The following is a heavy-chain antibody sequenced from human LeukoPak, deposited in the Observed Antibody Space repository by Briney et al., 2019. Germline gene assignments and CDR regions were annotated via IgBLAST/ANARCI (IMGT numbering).Heavy chain of an antibody. CDR2: ISGNSDTT. CDR1: GFTFSNYG. CDR3: AKEGIKESPREFDY. V-gene: IGHV3-23*01. Sequence: GGSLRLSCAASGFTFSNYGMNWVRQAPGKGLEWVSVISGNSDTTYYADSVKGRFTISRDNSKNTLYLQMNSLGVEDTAVYYCAKEGIKESPREFDYWGQGSLVTVSS. J-gene: IGHJ4*02. D-gene: IGHD1-26*01.